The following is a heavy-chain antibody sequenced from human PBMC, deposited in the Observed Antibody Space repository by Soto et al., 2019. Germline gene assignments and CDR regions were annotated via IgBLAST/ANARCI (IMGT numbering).Heavy chain of an antibody. V-gene: IGHV4-4*02. D-gene: IGHD6-19*01. CDR3: ARVLYSSGWSLDY. CDR2: IYHSGST. Sequence: SETLSLTCAVSSGSISSSNWWSWVRQPPGKGLEWIGEIYHSGSTNYNPSLKSRVTISVDKSKNQFSLKLSSVTAADTAVYYCARVLYSSGWSLDYWGQGTLVTSPQ. CDR1: SGSISSSNW. J-gene: IGHJ4*02.